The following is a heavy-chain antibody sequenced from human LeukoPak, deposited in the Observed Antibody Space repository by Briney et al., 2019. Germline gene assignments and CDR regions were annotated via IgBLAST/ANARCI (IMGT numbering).Heavy chain of an antibody. J-gene: IGHJ4*02. Sequence: GGSLRLSCAASGFTFSNYWMHWVRQAPGKGLEWVSAISGSGGSTYYADSVKGRFTISRDNSKNTLYLQMNSLRAEDTAVYYCAKSRDGYKPYDYWGQGTLVTVSS. V-gene: IGHV3-23*01. D-gene: IGHD5-24*01. CDR3: AKSRDGYKPYDY. CDR1: GFTFSNYW. CDR2: ISGSGGST.